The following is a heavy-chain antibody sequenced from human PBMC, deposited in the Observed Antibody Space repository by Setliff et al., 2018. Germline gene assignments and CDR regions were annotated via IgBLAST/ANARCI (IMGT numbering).Heavy chain of an antibody. CDR2: IIPIYGST. J-gene: IGHJ5*02. Sequence: GASVKVSCKASGGSFSNYAIIWVRQAPGQGPEWMGGIIPIYGSTNNAGKFQGRVTFSADESMSTVYMELCSLTSADTALYYCARDALYDSNDRNSYYGNWLDPWGQGTLVTVSS. V-gene: IGHV1-69*13. CDR1: GGSFSNYA. CDR3: ARDALYDSNDRNSYYGNWLDP. D-gene: IGHD3-22*01.